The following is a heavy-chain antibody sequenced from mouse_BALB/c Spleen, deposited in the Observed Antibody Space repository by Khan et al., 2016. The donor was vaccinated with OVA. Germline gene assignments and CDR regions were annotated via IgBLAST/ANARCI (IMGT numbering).Heavy chain of an antibody. D-gene: IGHD1-2*01. CDR1: GYTFTAYY. CDR2: INPGSGDI. Sequence: VQLQESGAELARPGASVKLSCKASGYTFTAYYINWVKQRTGQGFEWIGEINPGSGDIYYNEKFKGKSPLTADKSSSTAYMQIISLTSEDSAVYFCARRNYFGYTFAYWGQGTLVTVSA. J-gene: IGHJ3*01. CDR3: ARRNYFGYTFAY. V-gene: IGHV1-77*01.